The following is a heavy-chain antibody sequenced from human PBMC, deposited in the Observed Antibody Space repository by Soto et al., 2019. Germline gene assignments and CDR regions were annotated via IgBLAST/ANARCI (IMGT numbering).Heavy chain of an antibody. CDR3: ARGEQYSGRIFDY. V-gene: IGHV6-1*01. CDR2: TYYMSKWYY. D-gene: IGHD1-26*01. Sequence: SQTLSLTCAITGDSVSSNSAGWSWVRQSPSRGLEWLGRTYYMSKWYYEYAVSVRGRITINPDTSKNQYSLQLNSVTPEDTAVYFCARGEQYSGRIFDYWGQGTLVTVSS. J-gene: IGHJ4*01. CDR1: GDSVSSNSAG.